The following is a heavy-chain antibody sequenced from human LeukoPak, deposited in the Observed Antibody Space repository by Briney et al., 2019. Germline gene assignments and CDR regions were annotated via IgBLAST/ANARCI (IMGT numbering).Heavy chain of an antibody. J-gene: IGHJ3*02. D-gene: IGHD2-21*02. Sequence: PGGSLRLSCAVSGFTVSSNYMNWVRQAPGKGLEWVSVISNGGATYYADSVKGRFIISTDNFKNTLYLQMNTLRADDTAVYYCARGIVVVADIDAFDIWGQGTMVTVSS. CDR1: GFTVSSNY. V-gene: IGHV3-66*01. CDR2: ISNGGAT. CDR3: ARGIVVVADIDAFDI.